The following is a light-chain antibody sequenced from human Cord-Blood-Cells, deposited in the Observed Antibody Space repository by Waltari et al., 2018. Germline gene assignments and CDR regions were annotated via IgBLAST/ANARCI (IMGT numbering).Light chain of an antibody. J-gene: IGKJ2*01. V-gene: IGKV4-1*01. CDR3: QQYYSTPYT. Sequence: DIVMTQSPDSLAVFLGERATINCKSSQSVLYSSNNKNYLAWYQQKPGQPPKLLIYVASTRESGLPDRFSGSGSGTDFTLTISSLQAEDVAVYYCQQYYSTPYTFGQGTKLEIK. CDR2: VAS. CDR1: QSVLYSSNNKNY.